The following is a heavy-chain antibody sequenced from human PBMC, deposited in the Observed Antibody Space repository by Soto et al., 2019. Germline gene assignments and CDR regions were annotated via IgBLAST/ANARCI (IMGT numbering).Heavy chain of an antibody. V-gene: IGHV4-31*03. J-gene: IGHJ5*02. CDR3: ARDPSSGSYAWLDP. CDR1: GGSISSGVYY. Sequence: SETLSLTCTVSGGSISSGVYYWSWIRQHPGKGLEWIGYIYYSGSTYYNPSLKSRVTISVDTSKNQFSLKLSSVTAADTAVYYCARDPSSGSYAWLDPWGQGTLVTVSS. D-gene: IGHD1-26*01. CDR2: IYYSGST.